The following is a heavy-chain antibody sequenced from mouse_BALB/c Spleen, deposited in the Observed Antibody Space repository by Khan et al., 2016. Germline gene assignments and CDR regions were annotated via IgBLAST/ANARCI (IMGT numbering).Heavy chain of an antibody. J-gene: IGHJ1*01. CDR1: GYTFTNYG. D-gene: IGHD1-1*01. V-gene: IGHV9-3-1*01. CDR3: AVYRYYSSSSRYFDV. CDR2: IITYSGEL. Sequence: QIQLVQSGPELMKPGKTVKISFKASGYTFTNYGMYWVKQDPGKGLKWMGWIITYSGELTYADDFKGRFAFSLDTSANTAYLQINNLKNEDTATXDYAVYRYYSSSSRYFDVWGAGTTVTVSA.